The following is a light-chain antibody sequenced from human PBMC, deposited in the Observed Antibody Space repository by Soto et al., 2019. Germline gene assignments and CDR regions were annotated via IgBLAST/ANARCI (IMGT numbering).Light chain of an antibody. J-gene: IGKJ1*01. CDR1: QGISNY. CDR2: DAS. CDR3: QQYNSYSR. Sequence: DIQMTQAPSSLSASLGDRVTITFRASQGISNYLAWYQQKPGKAPKLLIYDASSLESGVPSRFSGSGSGTEFTLTISSLQPDDFATYYCQQYNSYSRFGQGTKVDIK. V-gene: IGKV1-5*01.